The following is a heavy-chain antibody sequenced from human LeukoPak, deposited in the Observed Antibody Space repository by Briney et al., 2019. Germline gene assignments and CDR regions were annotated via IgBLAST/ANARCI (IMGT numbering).Heavy chain of an antibody. J-gene: IGHJ4*02. CDR3: ARASGGAAAGLDY. CDR2: INRSGST. Sequence: PSETLSLTCAVYGGSFSGYYWSWIRQPPGKGLEWIGEINRSGSTNYNPSLKSRVTISVDTSKNQFSLKLSSVTAADTAVYYCARASGGAAAGLDYWGQGTLVTVSS. V-gene: IGHV4-34*01. D-gene: IGHD6-13*01. CDR1: GGSFSGYY.